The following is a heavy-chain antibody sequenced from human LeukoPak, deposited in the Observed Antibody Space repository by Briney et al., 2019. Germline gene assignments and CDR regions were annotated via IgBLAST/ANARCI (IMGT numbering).Heavy chain of an antibody. V-gene: IGHV1-2*02. D-gene: IGHD2-21*02. CDR1: GYTFTGYY. CDR2: INPNSGGT. J-gene: IGHJ4*02. CDR3: AREGLLTSASYS. Sequence: ASVKVSCKASGYTFTGYYIHWVRQAPGQGLEWMGWINPNSGGTNYAQKFQARVTMTRDTSISTAYMELSGLRSDDTAVYYCAREGLLTSASYSWGQGTLVTVSS.